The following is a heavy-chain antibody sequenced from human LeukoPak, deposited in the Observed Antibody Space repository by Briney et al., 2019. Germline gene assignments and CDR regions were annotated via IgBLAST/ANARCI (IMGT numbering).Heavy chain of an antibody. J-gene: IGHJ4*02. CDR2: IYYSGST. Sequence: SETLSLTCTVSGGSISSSSYYWGWIRQPPGKGLEWIGSIYYSGSTYYNPSLKSRVTISVETSKNQFSLKLSSVTAADTAVYYCARQGGDYYDSSGLPVDWGQGTLVTVSS. D-gene: IGHD3-22*01. CDR1: GGSISSSSYY. V-gene: IGHV4-39*01. CDR3: ARQGGDYYDSSGLPVD.